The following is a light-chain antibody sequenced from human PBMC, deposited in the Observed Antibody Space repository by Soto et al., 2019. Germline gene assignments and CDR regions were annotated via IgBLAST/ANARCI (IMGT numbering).Light chain of an antibody. Sequence: DIQMTQSASSLPASVGDTVTISCQASQDTSKYLNWVKQKPGKAPKLLIYDVFNVETGVPSRFSGRGSGTDFTLIISHLQPEDFATYYCQQYDQLPITFGGGTKVDI. CDR2: DVF. J-gene: IGKJ4*01. CDR3: QQYDQLPIT. CDR1: QDTSKY. V-gene: IGKV1-33*01.